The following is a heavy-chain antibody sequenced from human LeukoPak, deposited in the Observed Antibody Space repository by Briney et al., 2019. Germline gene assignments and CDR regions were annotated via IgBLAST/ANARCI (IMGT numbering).Heavy chain of an antibody. CDR2: IYSSGST. J-gene: IGHJ4*02. CDR3: ATGPTYSSVDY. V-gene: IGHV4-31*03. CDR1: GGSVSSGGYF. Sequence: SQTLSLTCTVSGGSVSSGGYFWSWIRQHPGKGLEWIGYIYSSGSTYYNPSLKSRLIISVDTSKNQFSLKVSSVTAADTAVYYCATGPTYSSVDYWGQGTLVTVSS. D-gene: IGHD6-19*01.